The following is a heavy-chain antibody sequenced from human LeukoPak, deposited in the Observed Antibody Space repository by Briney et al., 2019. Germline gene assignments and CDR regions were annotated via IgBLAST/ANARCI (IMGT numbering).Heavy chain of an antibody. CDR3: ARHAGSYRLDWYFDL. CDR1: GVSIRSTTYY. D-gene: IGHD1-26*01. Sequence: SETLSLTCTVSGVSIRSTTYYWGWIRQPPGKGLEWIGSIYSSGSTYNNPSLKRRVTISVDTPKNQFSLQLSSVTVADTAVYYCARHAGSYRLDWYFDLWGRGTLVTVSS. CDR2: IYSSGST. J-gene: IGHJ2*01. V-gene: IGHV4-39*01.